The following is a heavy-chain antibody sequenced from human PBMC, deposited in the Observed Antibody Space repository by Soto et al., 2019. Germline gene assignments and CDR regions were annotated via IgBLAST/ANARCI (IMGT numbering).Heavy chain of an antibody. D-gene: IGHD2-21*02. CDR2: IYSGGST. J-gene: IGHJ3*02. CDR3: AREVIVVVTAPAFDI. CDR1: GFTVSSNY. Sequence: GGSLRLSCAASGFTVSSNYMSWVRQAPGKGLEWVSVIYSGGSTYYADSVKGRFTISRDNSKNTLYLQMNSLRAEDTAVYYCAREVIVVVTAPAFDIWGQGTMVTVSS. V-gene: IGHV3-66*02.